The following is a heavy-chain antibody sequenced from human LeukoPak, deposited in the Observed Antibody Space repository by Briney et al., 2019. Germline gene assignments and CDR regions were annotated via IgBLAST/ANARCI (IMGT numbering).Heavy chain of an antibody. Sequence: GGSLRLSCATSGFTFSSYSMNWGRQAPGKGLEWVSSISSSSSYIYYADSVKGRFTISRDNAKNSLYLQMNSLRAEDTAVYYCERTAADAFDIWGQGTMVTVSS. CDR3: ERTAADAFDI. D-gene: IGHD6-13*01. CDR1: GFTFSSYS. CDR2: ISSSSSYI. V-gene: IGHV3-21*01. J-gene: IGHJ3*02.